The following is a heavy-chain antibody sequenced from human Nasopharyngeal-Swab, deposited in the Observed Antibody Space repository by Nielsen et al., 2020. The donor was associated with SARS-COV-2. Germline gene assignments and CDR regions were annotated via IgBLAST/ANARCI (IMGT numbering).Heavy chain of an antibody. V-gene: IGHV3-64*01. J-gene: IGHJ3*02. CDR3: AAEATGTDAFDI. D-gene: IGHD6-13*01. Sequence: NSVKGRFTISRDNSKNTLYLQMGSLRAEDTAVYYCAAEATGTDAFDIWGQGTMVTVSS.